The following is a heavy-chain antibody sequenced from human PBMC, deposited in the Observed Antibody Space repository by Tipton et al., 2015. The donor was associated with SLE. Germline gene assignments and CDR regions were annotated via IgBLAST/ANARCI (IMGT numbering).Heavy chain of an antibody. J-gene: IGHJ4*02. D-gene: IGHD3-22*01. V-gene: IGHV4-4*07. Sequence: TLSLTCTVSGGSISSYYWSWIRQPAGKGLEWIGRIYTSGSTNYNPSLKSRVTMSVDTSKNQFSLKLSSVTAADTAVYYCARDRWNYYDSSGYYGAIDYWGQGTLVTVSS. CDR2: IYTSGST. CDR1: GGSISSYY. CDR3: ARDRWNYYDSSGYYGAIDY.